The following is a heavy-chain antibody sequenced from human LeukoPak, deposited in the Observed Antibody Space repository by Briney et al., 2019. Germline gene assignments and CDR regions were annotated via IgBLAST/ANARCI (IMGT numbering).Heavy chain of an antibody. CDR3: ARDPYVSNFDY. Sequence: GGSLRLSCAASGFTFSNYWMSWVRQAPGKGPEWMGNIKEDGSETYYVDSVKGRFTISRDNAQNSLYLHMHSLRVEDTAVYYCARDPYVSNFDYWGQGTLVTVSS. CDR2: IKEDGSET. V-gene: IGHV3-7*03. D-gene: IGHD3-10*02. CDR1: GFTFSNYW. J-gene: IGHJ4*02.